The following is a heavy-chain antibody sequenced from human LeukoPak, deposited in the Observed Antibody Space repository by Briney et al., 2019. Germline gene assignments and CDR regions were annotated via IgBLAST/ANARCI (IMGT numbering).Heavy chain of an antibody. D-gene: IGHD4-11*01. V-gene: IGHV4-34*01. CDR2: INHSGST. CDR1: GGSFSGYY. J-gene: IGHJ5*02. CDR3: ERAWSVTTPAGSWFDP. Sequence: SETLSLTCAVYGGSFSGYYWSWIRQPPGKGLEWIGEINHSGSTNYNPSLKSRVTISVDTSKNQFSLKPSSVTAADTAVYYCERAWSVTTPAGSWFDPWGQGTLVTVSS.